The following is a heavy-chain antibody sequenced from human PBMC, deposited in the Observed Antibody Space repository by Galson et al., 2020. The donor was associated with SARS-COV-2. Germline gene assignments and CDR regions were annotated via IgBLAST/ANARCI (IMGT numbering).Heavy chain of an antibody. J-gene: IGHJ6*02. CDR1: GGSFSDYY. V-gene: IGHV4-34*01. CDR3: SRGIRFVVPHSVVVVAVPYYSVGMDV. CDR2: INHSGNT. D-gene: IGHD2-15*01. Sequence: SETLSLTCAVYGGSFSDYYWSWIRQSPGKGLEWIGEINHSGNTNYNPSLKSRVTISVDTSKNQFSLKLSSMTAADTAVYYCSRGIRFVVPHSVVVVAVPYYSVGMDVWGQGTTVTVSS.